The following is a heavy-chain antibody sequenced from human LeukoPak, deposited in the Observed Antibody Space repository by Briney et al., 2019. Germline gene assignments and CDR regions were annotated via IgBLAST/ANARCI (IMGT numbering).Heavy chain of an antibody. CDR1: GFTFSTSG. J-gene: IGHJ4*02. CDR2: IRFDGTNK. D-gene: IGHD6-13*01. V-gene: IGHV3-30*02. CDR3: AKETYSSLGY. Sequence: PGGSLRLSCAASGFTFSTSGMRWVRQAPGKGLEWVAFIRFDGTNKYYADSVKGRFTISRDNSKNTVYLQMNSLRGEDTAVYYCAKETYSSLGYWGQGTLVTVSS.